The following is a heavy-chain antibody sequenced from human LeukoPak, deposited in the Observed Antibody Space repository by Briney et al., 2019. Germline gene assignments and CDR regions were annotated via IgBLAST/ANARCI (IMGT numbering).Heavy chain of an antibody. V-gene: IGHV3-21*01. J-gene: IGHJ4*02. CDR3: ARVYDNSSPVDY. D-gene: IGHD1-1*01. Sequence: GGSLRLSCTASGFTFSNFWMGWVRQAPGKGLEWVSSISGSGSYIYYADSVQGRFTISRDNAKNSLYLQMNSLRAEDTAVYYCARVYDNSSPVDYWGQGTLVTVSS. CDR1: GFTFSNFW. CDR2: ISGSGSYI.